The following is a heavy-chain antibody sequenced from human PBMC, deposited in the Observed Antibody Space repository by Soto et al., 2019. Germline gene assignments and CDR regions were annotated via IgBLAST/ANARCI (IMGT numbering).Heavy chain of an antibody. CDR1: GFTFSSYS. CDR3: ARESFQYGSGQGAFDI. Sequence: PGGSLRLSCAASGFTFSSYSMNWVRQAPGKGLEWVSSISSSSSYIYYADSVKGRFTISRDNAKNSLYLQMNSLRAEDTAVYYCARESFQYGSGQGAFDIWGQGTMVTVSS. D-gene: IGHD3-10*01. CDR2: ISSSSSYI. V-gene: IGHV3-21*01. J-gene: IGHJ3*02.